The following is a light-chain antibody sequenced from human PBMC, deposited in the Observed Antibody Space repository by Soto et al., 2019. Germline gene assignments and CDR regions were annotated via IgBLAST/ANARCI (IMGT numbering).Light chain of an antibody. CDR1: QSVGTS. CDR2: RAS. Sequence: EIVLTQSPDTLSLSPGERATLSCRASQSVGTSLAWYQQKPGQAPRLLIHRASNRASGIPARFSGSGSGTDFTLTISSLEPEDFAVYYCQQHNNWYTFGQGTKLEI. V-gene: IGKV3-11*01. CDR3: QQHNNWYT. J-gene: IGKJ2*01.